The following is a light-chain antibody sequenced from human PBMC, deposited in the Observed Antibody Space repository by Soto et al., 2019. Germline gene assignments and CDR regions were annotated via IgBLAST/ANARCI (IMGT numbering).Light chain of an antibody. CDR2: IGD. Sequence: QSVLTQPPSASSTPGQTVTISCSGSTSNIGTFYVYWYQHLPGAAPKLLIYIGDQRASGVSDRFSGSKSGTSASLAISGLRSDDEADYYCAAWDDNLNAYVFGSGTQLPVL. CDR3: AAWDDNLNAYV. V-gene: IGLV1-47*02. CDR1: TSNIGTFY. J-gene: IGLJ1*01.